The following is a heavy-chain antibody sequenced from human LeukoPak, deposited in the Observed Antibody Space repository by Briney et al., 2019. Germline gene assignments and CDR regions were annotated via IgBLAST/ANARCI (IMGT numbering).Heavy chain of an antibody. Sequence: SETLSLTRTVSGGSISSDYWSWIRQPPGKGLEWIGYIYYRGSTNYNPSLKSRVTISVDTSKNQFSLKLSSVTAADTAVYYCARLSGYSSGHYYSDYWGQGTLVTVSS. CDR1: GGSISSDY. CDR3: ARLSGYSSGHYYSDY. D-gene: IGHD3-22*01. CDR2: IYYRGST. J-gene: IGHJ4*02. V-gene: IGHV4-59*01.